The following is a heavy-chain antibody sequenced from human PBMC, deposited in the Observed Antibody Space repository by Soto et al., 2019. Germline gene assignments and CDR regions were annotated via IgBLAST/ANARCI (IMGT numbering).Heavy chain of an antibody. CDR1: GYTFTSYY. V-gene: IGHV1-46*03. CDR3: ARDHGYCSGGSCYSRAFDI. CDR2: INPSGGST. Sequence: ASVKVSCKASGYTFTSYYMHWVRQAPGQGLEWMGIINPSGGSTSYAQKFQGRVTMTRDTSTSTVYMELSSLRSEDTAVYYCARDHGYCSGGSCYSRAFDIWGQGTMVTVSS. J-gene: IGHJ3*02. D-gene: IGHD2-15*01.